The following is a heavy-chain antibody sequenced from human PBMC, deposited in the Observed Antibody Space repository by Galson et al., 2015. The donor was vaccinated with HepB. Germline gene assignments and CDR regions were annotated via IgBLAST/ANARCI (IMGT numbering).Heavy chain of an antibody. D-gene: IGHD1-26*01. CDR3: ASSGSYYLFGQYYYYYGMDV. CDR2: IIPIFGTA. J-gene: IGHJ6*02. V-gene: IGHV1-69*06. CDR1: GGTFSSYA. Sequence: SVKVSCKASGGTFSSYAISWVRQAPGQGLEWMGGIIPIFGTANYAQKFQGRVTITADKSTSTAYMELSSLRSEDTAVYYCASSGSYYLFGQYYYYYGMDVWGQGTTVTVSS.